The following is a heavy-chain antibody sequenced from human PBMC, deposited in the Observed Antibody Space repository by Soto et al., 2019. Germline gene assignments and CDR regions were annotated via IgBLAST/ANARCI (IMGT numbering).Heavy chain of an antibody. CDR3: ATSMTTVVTLDY. V-gene: IGHV4-4*02. J-gene: IGHJ4*02. CDR1: GGSISSSNW. D-gene: IGHD4-17*01. Sequence: PSEILSLTCAVSGGSISSSNWWSWVRQPPGKGLEWIGEICHSGRTNYNPSLKSRVTISVDKSKNQFSLKLSSVTAADTAVYYCATSMTTVVTLDYWGQGTLVTVSS. CDR2: ICHSGRT.